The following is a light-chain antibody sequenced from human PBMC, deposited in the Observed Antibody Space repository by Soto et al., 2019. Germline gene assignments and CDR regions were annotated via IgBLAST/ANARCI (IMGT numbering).Light chain of an antibody. CDR3: QQRSNWPLWT. J-gene: IGKJ1*01. V-gene: IGKV3-11*01. CDR2: DAS. CDR1: QSVSSY. Sequence: EIVLTQSPATLSLSPGESATLSCRASQSVSSYLAWYQQKTGQAPRLLIYDASNRATSIPARFSGSGSGTDFTLTISSLEPEDFAVYYCQQRSNWPLWTFGQGTKVEIK.